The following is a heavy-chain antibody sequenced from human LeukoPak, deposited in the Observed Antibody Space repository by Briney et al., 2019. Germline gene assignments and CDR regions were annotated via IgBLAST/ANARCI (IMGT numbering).Heavy chain of an antibody. D-gene: IGHD3-9*01. J-gene: IGHJ4*02. V-gene: IGHV1-2*02. CDR3: ARSPHILTGENFDY. CDR2: INGKSGGT. Sequence: ASVKVSCKASGYTFTGYYMHWVRQAPGQGLEWMGWINGKSGGTNYVQKFQGRVTMTRDTSIRTAYMELSRLRSDDTAVYYCARSPHILTGENFDYWGQGTLVTVSS. CDR1: GYTFTGYY.